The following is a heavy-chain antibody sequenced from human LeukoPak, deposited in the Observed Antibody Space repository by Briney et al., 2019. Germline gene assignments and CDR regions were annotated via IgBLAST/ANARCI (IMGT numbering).Heavy chain of an antibody. D-gene: IGHD2-2*01. CDR2: IKQDGSEK. V-gene: IGHV3-7*01. CDR3: ARDGGQLQPISDY. J-gene: IGHJ4*02. CDR1: GFTFSSYW. Sequence: GGSLRLSCAASGFTFSSYWMSWVRQAPGKGLEWVANIKQDGSEKYYVDSVKGRFTISRDNAKNSLYPQMNSLRAEDTAVYYCARDGGQLQPISDYWGQGTLVTVSS.